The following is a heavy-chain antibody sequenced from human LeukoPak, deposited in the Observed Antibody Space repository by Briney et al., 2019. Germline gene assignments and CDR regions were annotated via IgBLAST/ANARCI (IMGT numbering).Heavy chain of an antibody. CDR2: IYTSGST. J-gene: IGHJ5*02. CDR1: GGFISSYY. Sequence: PSQTLSLTCTVSGGFISSYYWSWIRQPPGKGLEWIGYIYTSGSTNYNPSLKSRVTISVDTSKNQFSLKLSSVTAADTAVYYCARHSPFASGSFNWFDPWGQGTLVTVSS. CDR3: ARHSPFASGSFNWFDP. V-gene: IGHV4-4*09. D-gene: IGHD1-26*01.